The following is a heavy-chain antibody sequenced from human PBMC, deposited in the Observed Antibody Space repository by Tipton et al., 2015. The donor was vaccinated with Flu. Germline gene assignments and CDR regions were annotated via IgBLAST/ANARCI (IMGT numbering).Heavy chain of an antibody. CDR1: GFTFSNYA. J-gene: IGHJ6*02. CDR2: IRHDGSNK. CDR3: ANGISPYGSTNRCQGARYFYGVDV. Sequence: QLVQSGGGVVQSGGSLGLSCAASGFTFSNYAIHWVRQAPGKGLEWVTFIRHDGSNKYYADSVKGRFTISRDNSKNTLFLEMNSLRAEDSAMYYCANGISPYGSTNRCQGARYFYGVDVWGQGTPVTASS. D-gene: IGHD2/OR15-2a*01. V-gene: IGHV3-30*02.